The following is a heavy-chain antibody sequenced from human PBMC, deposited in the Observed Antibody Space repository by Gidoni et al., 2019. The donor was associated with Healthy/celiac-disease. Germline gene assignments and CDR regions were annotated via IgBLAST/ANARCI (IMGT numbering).Heavy chain of an antibody. D-gene: IGHD6-6*01. CDR3: AKAAAARPSDF. V-gene: IGHV1-2*02. CDR2: INPTSGDT. J-gene: IGHJ4*02. Sequence: QVQLVQSGAEVKKPGASVKVSCKASGYTFSGYYISWVRQAPGQGLEWMGWINPTSGDTNYAQKFQGRVSMTRDTSINTAFMELGWLRPDDTAVYYCAKAAAARPSDFWGQGTLVTVSS. CDR1: GYTFSGYY.